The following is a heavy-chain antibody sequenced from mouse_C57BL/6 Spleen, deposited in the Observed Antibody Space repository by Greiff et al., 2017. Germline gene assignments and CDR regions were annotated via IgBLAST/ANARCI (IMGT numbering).Heavy chain of an antibody. Sequence: VQLQQSGAELVRPGASVKLSCTASGFNITDDYMHWVKQRPEQGLEWIGWFDPENGDTEYASKFQGKATITADTSSNTAYLQLSSLTSEDTAVYYCTTCRGSYGSGYPFAYWGQGTLVTVSA. V-gene: IGHV14-4*01. CDR2: FDPENGDT. CDR3: TTCRGSYGSGYPFAY. D-gene: IGHD1-1*01. J-gene: IGHJ3*01. CDR1: GFNITDDY.